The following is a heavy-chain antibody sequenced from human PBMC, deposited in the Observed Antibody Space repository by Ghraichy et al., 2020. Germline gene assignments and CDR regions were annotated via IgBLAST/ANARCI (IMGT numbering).Heavy chain of an antibody. CDR1: GFTFSGYA. J-gene: IGHJ5*02. D-gene: IGHD3-16*01. V-gene: IGHV3-23*01. CDR2: ISGDTTHT. Sequence: GGSLRLSCAASGFTFSGYAMSWVRQAPGKGLEWVSFISGDTTHTYYIDSVKGRFTISRDNSKYTLYLQMNRLRAEDTAVYYCAKKRGELKLRELDPWGQGTLVTVSS. CDR3: AKKRGELKLRELDP.